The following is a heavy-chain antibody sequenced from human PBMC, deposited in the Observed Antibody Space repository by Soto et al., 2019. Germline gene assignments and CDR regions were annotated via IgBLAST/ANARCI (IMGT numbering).Heavy chain of an antibody. CDR1: GGSFSVFSFIDYD. J-gene: IGHJ4*02. V-gene: IGHV4-34*04. CDR2: INYEGDS. Sequence: SETLSLTCTVSGGSFSVFSFIDYDLGWIRQAPGKGLEWIEEINYEGDSNQNVSLKSRASLIVDTSKNQFALQLRSVTAADTAVYYCVRGVSIMDAPDKYYFDSWGPGTLVTVSS. D-gene: IGHD3-10*01. CDR3: VRGVSIMDAPDKYYFDS.